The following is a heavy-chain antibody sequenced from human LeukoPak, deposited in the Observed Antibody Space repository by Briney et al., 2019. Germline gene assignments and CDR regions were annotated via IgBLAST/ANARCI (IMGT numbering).Heavy chain of an antibody. CDR3: ARDRDWNSGFDY. CDR1: GFTFSNYW. CDR2: INSDGSRT. Sequence: PGGSLRLSCAASGFTFSNYWMHWVRQAPGKGLVWVSRINSDGSRTTYADSVKGRFTISRDNARNSLYLQMNSLRAEDTAVYYCARDRDWNSGFDYWGQGTLVTVSS. D-gene: IGHD1-7*01. J-gene: IGHJ4*02. V-gene: IGHV3-74*01.